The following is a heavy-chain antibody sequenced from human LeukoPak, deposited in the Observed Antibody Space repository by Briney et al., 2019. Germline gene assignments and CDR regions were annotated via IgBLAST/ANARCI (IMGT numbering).Heavy chain of an antibody. J-gene: IGHJ4*02. Sequence: SETLSLTCTVSGGSISSYYWSWIRQPPGKGLEWIGYISYRGSTSYNPSLKSRVTISVDTSRNEFSLKLSSVTAADTAVYYCARYHHDSSGYYYYFDYWGQGTLVTVSS. CDR1: GGSISSYY. CDR2: ISYRGST. D-gene: IGHD3-22*01. CDR3: ARYHHDSSGYYYYFDY. V-gene: IGHV4-59*01.